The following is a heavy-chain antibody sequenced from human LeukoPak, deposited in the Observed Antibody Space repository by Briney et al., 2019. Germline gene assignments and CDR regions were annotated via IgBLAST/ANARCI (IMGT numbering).Heavy chain of an antibody. CDR1: GGTFSSYA. J-gene: IGHJ5*02. CDR3: ARAILGYCSGGSCLGFDP. Sequence: SSVKVSCKASGGTFSSYAISWVRQAPGQGLEWMGGIIPIFGTANYAQKFQGRVTITADESTSTAYMELSSLRSEDTAVYYCARAILGYCSGGSCLGFDPWGQGTLVTVFS. V-gene: IGHV1-69*01. D-gene: IGHD2-15*01. CDR2: IIPIFGTA.